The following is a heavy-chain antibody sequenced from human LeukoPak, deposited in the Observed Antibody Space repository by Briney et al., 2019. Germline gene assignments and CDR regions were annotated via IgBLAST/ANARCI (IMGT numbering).Heavy chain of an antibody. CDR1: GFTFSDYY. Sequence: GGSLRLSCAASGFTFSDYYMTWIRQAPGKGLEWVSYISGGSSYTNYADSVKGRFTISRDNAKNSLYLQMNSLRAEDTAVYYRASRGDTSGYYYFDYWGQGTLVTVSS. J-gene: IGHJ4*02. CDR2: ISGGSSYT. D-gene: IGHD3-22*01. V-gene: IGHV3-11*03. CDR3: ASRGDTSGYYYFDY.